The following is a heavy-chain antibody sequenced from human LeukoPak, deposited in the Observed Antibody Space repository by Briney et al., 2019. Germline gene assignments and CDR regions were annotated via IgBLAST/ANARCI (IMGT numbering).Heavy chain of an antibody. V-gene: IGHV4-4*07. CDR1: GGSISSYY. CDR2: IYTSGST. Sequence: SETLSLTCTVSGGSISSYYWSWIRQPAGKGLEWIGRIYTSGSTNYNPSLKSRVTMSVDTSKNQFSLKLSSVTAADTAVYYCAREDIVVVPAAISTENAFDIWGQGTMVTVSS. J-gene: IGHJ3*02. D-gene: IGHD2-2*01. CDR3: AREDIVVVPAAISTENAFDI.